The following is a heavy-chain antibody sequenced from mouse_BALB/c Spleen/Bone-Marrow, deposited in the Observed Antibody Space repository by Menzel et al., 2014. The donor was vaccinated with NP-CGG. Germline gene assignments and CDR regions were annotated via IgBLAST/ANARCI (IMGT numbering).Heavy chain of an antibody. CDR3: APYYYGSSYGFYWYFDV. Sequence: AQLVESGAELVKPGASVKLSCKASGYTFTSYWMHWVKQRPGQGLEWIGEINPSNGRTNYNEKFKSKATLTVDKSSSTAYMQLSSLTSEDSAVYYCAPYYYGSSYGFYWYFDVWGAGTTVTVSS. CDR1: GYTFTSYW. J-gene: IGHJ1*01. V-gene: IGHV1S81*02. CDR2: INPSNGRT. D-gene: IGHD1-1*01.